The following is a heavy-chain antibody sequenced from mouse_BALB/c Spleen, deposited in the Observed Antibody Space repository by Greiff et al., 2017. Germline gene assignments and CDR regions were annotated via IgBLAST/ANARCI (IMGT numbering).Heavy chain of an antibody. V-gene: IGHV5-6-5*01. J-gene: IGHJ4*01. CDR2: ISSGGST. Sequence: EVQVVESGGGLVKPGGSLKLSCAASGFTFSSYAMSWVRQTPEKRLEWVASISSGGSTYYPDSVKGRFTISRDNARNILYLQMSSLRSEDTAMYYCARGELAYYAMDYWGQGTSVTVSS. CDR3: ARGELAYYAMDY. CDR1: GFTFSSYA.